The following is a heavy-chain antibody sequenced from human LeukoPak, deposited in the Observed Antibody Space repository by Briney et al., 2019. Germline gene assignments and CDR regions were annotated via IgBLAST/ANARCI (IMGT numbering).Heavy chain of an antibody. CDR1: GFTVSSNY. V-gene: IGHV3-53*01. Sequence: GGTLRLSCAASGFTVSSNYMSWVRPAPGKGLEWVSVIYSGGSTYYADSLKGRFTISRDNSKNTLYLQMNSLRAEDTAVYYCARVIYEDYMDVWGKGTTVTVSS. CDR2: IYSGGST. CDR3: ARVIYEDYMDV. J-gene: IGHJ6*03. D-gene: IGHD5/OR15-5a*01.